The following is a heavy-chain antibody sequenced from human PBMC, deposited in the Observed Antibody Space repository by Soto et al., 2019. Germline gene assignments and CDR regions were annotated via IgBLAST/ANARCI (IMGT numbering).Heavy chain of an antibody. CDR3: ARDSVGSGYD. D-gene: IGHD5-12*01. V-gene: IGHV4-59*01. CDR1: GGSISGYY. J-gene: IGHJ4*02. Sequence: PSETLSLTCTVSGGSISGYYWSWIRQPPGKRLEWIGYIYYSGSTNYNPSLKSRVTISVDTSKNQFSLELRSVTAADTAVYYCARDSVGSGYDWGQGTLVTVSS. CDR2: IYYSGST.